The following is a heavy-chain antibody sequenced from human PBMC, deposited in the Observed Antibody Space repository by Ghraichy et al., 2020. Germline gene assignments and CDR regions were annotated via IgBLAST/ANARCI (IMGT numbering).Heavy chain of an antibody. J-gene: IGHJ6*02. CDR2: ISYDGSNK. D-gene: IGHD6-6*01. CDR3: ASRWGSSYIEAFYGMDV. Sequence: GGSLRLSCAASGFTFSSYAMHWVRQAPGKGLEWVAVISYDGSNKYYADSVKGRFTISRDNSKNTLYLQMNSLRAEDTAVYYCASRWGSSYIEAFYGMDVWGLGTTVTVSS. V-gene: IGHV3-30*04. CDR1: GFTFSSYA.